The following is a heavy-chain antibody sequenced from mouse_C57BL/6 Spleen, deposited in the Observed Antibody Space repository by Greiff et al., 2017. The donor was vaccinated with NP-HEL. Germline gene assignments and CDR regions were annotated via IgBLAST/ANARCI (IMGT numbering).Heavy chain of an antibody. Sequence: EVKLQESGPGLVKPSQSLSLTCSVTGYSITSGYYWNWIRQFPGNKLEWMGYISYDGSNNYNPSLKNRISITRDTSKNQFFLKLNSVTTEDTATYYCASGRDYSPMDYWGQGTSVTVSS. CDR1: GYSITSGYY. CDR2: ISYDGSN. J-gene: IGHJ4*01. V-gene: IGHV3-6*01. CDR3: ASGRDYSPMDY. D-gene: IGHD1-1*01.